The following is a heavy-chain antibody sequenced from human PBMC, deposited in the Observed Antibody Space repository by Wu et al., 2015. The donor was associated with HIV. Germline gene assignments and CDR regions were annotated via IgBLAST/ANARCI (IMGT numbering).Heavy chain of an antibody. CDR1: GGSFSSYP. CDR3: ARSITMVRGVKAGPNINYFYAMDV. V-gene: IGHV1-69*05. J-gene: IGHJ6*02. CDR2: IIPIFGAA. Sequence: HVQLVQSGTEIKKPGSTLKVSCKSSGGSFSSYPMSWVRQAPGQGLEWMGGIIPIFGAAIYAQKFQGRVTITTDDSTSTAYMELNSLRSEDTALYFCARSITMVRGVKAGPNINYFYAMDVWGQGTTVIVSS. D-gene: IGHD3-10*01.